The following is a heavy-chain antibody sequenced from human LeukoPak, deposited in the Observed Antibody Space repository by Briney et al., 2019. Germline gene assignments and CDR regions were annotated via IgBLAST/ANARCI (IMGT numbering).Heavy chain of an antibody. CDR2: IYYSGST. Sequence: PSETLSLTCTVTGGSISSSSYYWGWIRQPPGKGLEWIGSIYYSGSTYYNPSLKSRVTISVDTSKNQFSLKLSSVTAADTAVYYCARGHNYYDSSGSSDFDYWGQGTLVTVSS. D-gene: IGHD3-22*01. V-gene: IGHV4-39*01. J-gene: IGHJ4*02. CDR1: GGSISSSSYY. CDR3: ARGHNYYDSSGSSDFDY.